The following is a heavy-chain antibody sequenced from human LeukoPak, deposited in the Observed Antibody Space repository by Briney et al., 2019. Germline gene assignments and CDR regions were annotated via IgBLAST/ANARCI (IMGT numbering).Heavy chain of an antibody. CDR1: GGSVGSGSYY. D-gene: IGHD6-19*01. J-gene: IGHJ5*02. V-gene: IGHV4-61*01. CDR2: IYYSGST. Sequence: SETLSLTCTVSGGSVGSGSYYWSWIRQPPGKGLEWIGYIYYSGSTNYNPSLKSRVTISVDTSKNQFSLKLTSVTAADTAVYYCARDLRTYSSGPIYPWGQGTLVTVSS. CDR3: ARDLRTYSSGPIYP.